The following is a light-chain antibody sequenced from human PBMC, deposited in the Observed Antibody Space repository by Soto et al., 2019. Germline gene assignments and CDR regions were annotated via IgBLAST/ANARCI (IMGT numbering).Light chain of an antibody. CDR2: DVN. J-gene: IGLJ1*01. CDR1: SSDVGGYPF. CDR3: RSHAGSDDPIV. Sequence: QSALTQPPSASGSPGQSVTISCTGTSSDVGGYPFVSWYQQHPGKAPKVLIYDVNKRPSGVPDRFSGSKSGITASLTVSVLQAEDEPDYYCRSHAGSDDPIVFGTGTKLTLL. V-gene: IGLV2-8*01.